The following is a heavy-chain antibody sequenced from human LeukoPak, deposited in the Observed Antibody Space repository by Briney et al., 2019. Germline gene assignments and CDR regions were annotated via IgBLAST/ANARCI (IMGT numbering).Heavy chain of an antibody. CDR2: ISGSGGST. V-gene: IGHV3-23*01. J-gene: IGHJ4*02. CDR3: ARAWTGRYCSGGSCYRLYYFDS. CDR1: GFTFSSYA. Sequence: GGSLRLSCAASGFTFSSYAMSWVRQAPGKGLEWVSAISGSGGSTYYADSVKGRFTISRDNSKNTLYLQMNSLRAEDTAVYYCARAWTGRYCSGGSCYRLYYFDSWGQGTLVTVSS. D-gene: IGHD2-15*01.